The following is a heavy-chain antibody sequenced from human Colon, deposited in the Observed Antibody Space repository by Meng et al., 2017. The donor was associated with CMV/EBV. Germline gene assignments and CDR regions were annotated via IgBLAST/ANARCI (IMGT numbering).Heavy chain of an antibody. CDR1: RYTFTAKH. D-gene: IGHD2-21*01. J-gene: IGHJ4*02. Sequence: QVLQSWTQVRKPGASVKVAIKTTRYTFTAKHLHWVRHAPGQGLEWMGWIYPQNGGTYFAQKFQGRVTMTSDTSISTAYMELSSLTSDDTAIYYCIKEDWYFDFWGQGTLVTVSS. CDR2: IYPQNGGT. CDR3: IKEDWYFDF. V-gene: IGHV1-2*02.